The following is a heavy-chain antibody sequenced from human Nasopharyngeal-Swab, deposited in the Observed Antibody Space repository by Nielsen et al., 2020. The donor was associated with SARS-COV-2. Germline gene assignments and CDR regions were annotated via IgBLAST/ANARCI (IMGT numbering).Heavy chain of an antibody. Sequence: ASVKVSCKVSGYTLTELSMHWVRQVPGKGLEWMGGFDPEDGETIYAQKFQGRVTMTEDTSTDTAYMELSSLRSEDTAVYYCRVVPAAMWYYYYGMDVWGQGTTVTVSS. V-gene: IGHV1-24*01. D-gene: IGHD2-2*01. CDR3: RVVPAAMWYYYYGMDV. CDR2: FDPEDGET. CDR1: GYTLTELS. J-gene: IGHJ6*02.